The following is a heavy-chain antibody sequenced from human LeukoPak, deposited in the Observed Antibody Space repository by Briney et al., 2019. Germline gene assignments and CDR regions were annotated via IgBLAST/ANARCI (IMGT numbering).Heavy chain of an antibody. CDR1: GYTIRSGYD. CDR2: IYHSGST. Sequence: ETLSLTCTVSGYTIRSGYDRGWIRQPPGKGLGRIGSIYHSGSTYYNPSLKSRVTISVDTSKNQLSLKLSSVTAADTAVYYCARVPAAAMGPYYSDYWGQGTLVTVSS. J-gene: IGHJ4*02. V-gene: IGHV4-38-2*02. D-gene: IGHD2-2*01. CDR3: ARVPAAAMGPYYSDY.